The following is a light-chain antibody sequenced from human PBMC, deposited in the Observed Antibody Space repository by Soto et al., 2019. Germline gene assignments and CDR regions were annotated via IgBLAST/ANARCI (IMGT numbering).Light chain of an antibody. Sequence: DIVMTQSPGTLSVSPGERATLSCRASQSVGTNLAWYQQKPGQAPRLLIYGASTRATGIPARFSGSGSGTEFTLTISSLQSEDFAVYYCQQYNNWPPGAFGQGTRLEIK. J-gene: IGKJ5*01. CDR3: QQYNNWPPGA. V-gene: IGKV3-15*01. CDR2: GAS. CDR1: QSVGTN.